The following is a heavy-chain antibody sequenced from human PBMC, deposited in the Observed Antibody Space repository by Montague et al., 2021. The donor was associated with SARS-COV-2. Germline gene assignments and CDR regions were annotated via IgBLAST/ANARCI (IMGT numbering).Heavy chain of an antibody. V-gene: IGHV4-4*07. D-gene: IGHD2-15*01. CDR2: IYASGGT. Sequence: SETLSLTCSVSGEPISSFFWNWIRQPAGKGLEWIGRIYASGGTDYNPSLESRVTMSVDTSKNQFSLKVNSVTAADTAMYYCARGVVAAPLVVDYWGRGTLVTVSS. CDR1: GEPISSFF. CDR3: ARGVVAAPLVVDY. J-gene: IGHJ4*02.